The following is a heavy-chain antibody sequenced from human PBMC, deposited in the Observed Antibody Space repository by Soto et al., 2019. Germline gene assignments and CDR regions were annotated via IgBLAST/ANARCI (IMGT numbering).Heavy chain of an antibody. CDR2: INHSGST. CDR1: GGSFSGYY. Sequence: SETLSHTCTVYGGSFSGYYWSWIRQPPGKGLEWIGEINHSGSTNYNPSLKSRVTISVDTSKNQFSLKLGSVTAADTAVYYCARGNSNYVKQYYYYYYMDVWGKGTTVTVSS. J-gene: IGHJ6*03. CDR3: ARGNSNYVKQYYYYYYMDV. V-gene: IGHV4-34*01. D-gene: IGHD4-4*01.